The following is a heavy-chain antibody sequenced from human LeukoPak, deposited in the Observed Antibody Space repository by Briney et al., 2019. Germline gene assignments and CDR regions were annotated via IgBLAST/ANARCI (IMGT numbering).Heavy chain of an antibody. J-gene: IGHJ4*02. Sequence: GESLKISCKGSGYSFTSYWIGWVRQMPGKGLEWMGIIYPDDSDTRYSPSFQGQVTISADKSISTAYLQWSSLKASDTAMYYCARMGYGSGSYFGFDYWGQGTLVTVSS. CDR3: ARMGYGSGSYFGFDY. CDR2: IYPDDSDT. D-gene: IGHD3-10*01. CDR1: GYSFTSYW. V-gene: IGHV5-51*01.